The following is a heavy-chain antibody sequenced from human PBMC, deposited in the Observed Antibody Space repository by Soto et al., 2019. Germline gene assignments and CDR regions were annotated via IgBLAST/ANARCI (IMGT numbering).Heavy chain of an antibody. Sequence: EVQLVESGGGLVPPGGSVRLSCAASGFIFKMYWMYWVRQSPGKGLVWISRIYNDGTYSDYADSVRGRFTISRVNVNDTLYLQMNNLRAEDSGLYYCTRGPRPISTGTGAYWGQGTQVTVSS. D-gene: IGHD3-10*01. CDR3: TRGPRPISTGTGAY. CDR1: GFIFKMYW. CDR2: IYNDGTYS. V-gene: IGHV3-74*01. J-gene: IGHJ4*02.